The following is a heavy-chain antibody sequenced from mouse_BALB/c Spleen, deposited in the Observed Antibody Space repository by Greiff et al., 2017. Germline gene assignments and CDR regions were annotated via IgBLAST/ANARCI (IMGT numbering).Heavy chain of an antibody. CDR1: GFTFSSFG. Sequence: EVHLVESGGGLVQPGGSRKLSCAASGFTFSSFGMHWVRQAPEKGLEWVAYISSGSSTIYYADTVKGRFTISRDNPKNTLFLQMTSLRSEDTAMYYCARGGYYYFDYWGQGTTLTVSS. D-gene: IGHD2-3*01. V-gene: IGHV5-17*02. CDR3: ARGGYYYFDY. CDR2: ISSGSSTI. J-gene: IGHJ2*01.